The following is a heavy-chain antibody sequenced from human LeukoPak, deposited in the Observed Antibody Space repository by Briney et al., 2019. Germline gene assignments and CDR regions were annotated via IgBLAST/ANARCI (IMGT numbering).Heavy chain of an antibody. CDR2: IYYTGSP. CDR3: ARHRAYSSSSPFDY. D-gene: IGHD6-6*01. J-gene: IGHJ4*02. CDR1: GGSISSLY. Sequence: SETLSLTCSVSGGSISSLYWRWLRQPPGKGLEWIGYIYYTGSPNYNPSLKSRVTMFVDMSKNQFSLRLSSVTAADTAVYYCARHRAYSSSSPFDYWGQGTLVTVSS. V-gene: IGHV4-59*08.